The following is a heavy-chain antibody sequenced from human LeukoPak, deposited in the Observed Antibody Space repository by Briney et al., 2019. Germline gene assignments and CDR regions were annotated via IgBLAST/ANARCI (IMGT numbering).Heavy chain of an antibody. CDR2: IYHSGST. CDR1: GGSFSGYY. V-gene: IGHV4-34*01. CDR3: AREEGLDWFDP. J-gene: IGHJ5*02. Sequence: SETLSLTCAVYGGSFSGYYWSWIRQPPGKGLEWIGCIYHSGSTYYNPSLKSRVTISVDRSKNQFSLKLSSVTAADTAVYYCAREEGLDWFDPWGQGTLVTVSS. D-gene: IGHD3/OR15-3a*01.